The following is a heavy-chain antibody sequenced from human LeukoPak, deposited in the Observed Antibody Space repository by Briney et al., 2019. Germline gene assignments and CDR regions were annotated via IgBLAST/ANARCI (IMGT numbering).Heavy chain of an antibody. CDR3: ARGDIVSSGWYFSYLLGPAFDY. D-gene: IGHD6-19*01. CDR2: IYTSGST. Sequence: SETLSLTCTVSGGSISSYYWSWIRQPAGKGLEWIGRIYTSGSTYYNPSLKSRVTISVDTSKNQFSLKLSSVTAADTAVYYCARGDIVSSGWYFSYLLGPAFDYWGQGTLVTVSS. V-gene: IGHV4-4*07. CDR1: GGSISSYY. J-gene: IGHJ4*02.